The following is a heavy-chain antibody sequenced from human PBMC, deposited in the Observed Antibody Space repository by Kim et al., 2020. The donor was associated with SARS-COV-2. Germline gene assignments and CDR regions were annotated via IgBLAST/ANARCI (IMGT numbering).Heavy chain of an antibody. D-gene: IGHD3-22*01. V-gene: IGHV4-39*01. Sequence: SETLSLTCTVSGGSISSSSYYWGWIRQPPGKGLEWIGSIYYSGSTYYNQSLKSRVTISVDTSKNQFSLKLSSVTAADTAVYYCARRVYYYDSSGYYMGSYFDYWGQGTLVTVSS. CDR3: ARRVYYYDSSGYYMGSYFDY. CDR1: GGSISSSSYY. CDR2: IYYSGST. J-gene: IGHJ4*02.